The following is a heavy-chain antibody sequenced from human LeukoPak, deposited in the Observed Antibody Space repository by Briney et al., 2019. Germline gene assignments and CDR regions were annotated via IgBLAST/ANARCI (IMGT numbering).Heavy chain of an antibody. D-gene: IGHD6-19*01. V-gene: IGHV1-69*04. Sequence: SVKVSCRASGGTFSSYAISWVRQAPGQGLEWMGRIIPIFGIANYAQKFQGRVTITADKSTSTAYMELSSLRSEDTAVYYCARELTLGIAVAGTGSWFDPWGQGTLVTVSS. CDR3: ARELTLGIAVAGTGSWFDP. J-gene: IGHJ5*02. CDR2: IIPIFGIA. CDR1: GGTFSSYA.